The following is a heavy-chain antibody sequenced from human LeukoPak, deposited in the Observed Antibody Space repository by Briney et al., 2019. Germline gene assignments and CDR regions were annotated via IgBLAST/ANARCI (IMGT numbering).Heavy chain of an antibody. Sequence: GASVKVSCKASGYTFTGYYMHWVRQAPGQGLEWMGWINPNSGGTNYAQKFQGRVTMTRDTSISTAYMELSRLRSDDTAVYYCARDRLMGTAAADYWGQGTLVTVSS. CDR2: INPNSGGT. CDR3: ARDRLMGTAAADY. CDR1: GYTFTGYY. J-gene: IGHJ4*02. D-gene: IGHD6-13*01. V-gene: IGHV1-2*02.